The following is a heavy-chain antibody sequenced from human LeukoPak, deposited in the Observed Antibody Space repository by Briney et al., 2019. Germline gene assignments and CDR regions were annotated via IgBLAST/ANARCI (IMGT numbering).Heavy chain of an antibody. Sequence: GGSLRLSCAASGFTLSTYEMTWVRQAPGKGLEWVSFITSSGSPTFYADSVKGRFSISRDTAKNSLYLQMSNLRGEDTAVYYCARDISSSTRAFDIWGQGTMVTVS. J-gene: IGHJ3*02. D-gene: IGHD2-15*01. CDR3: ARDISSSTRAFDI. CDR1: GFTLSTYE. CDR2: ITSSGSPT. V-gene: IGHV3-48*03.